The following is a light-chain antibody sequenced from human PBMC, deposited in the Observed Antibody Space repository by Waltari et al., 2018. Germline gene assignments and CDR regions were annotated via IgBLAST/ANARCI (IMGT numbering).Light chain of an antibody. CDR2: EVS. CDR1: SSDVGDYNY. J-gene: IGLJ1*01. Sequence: QSALTQPASVSGSPGQSITISCSGTSSDVGDYNYVSWYQQHPGKAPKLMISEVSNRPSGVSDRFSGSKSGNTASLTISGLQAEDEADYYCSSYSRTTFYVFGTGTQVTVL. V-gene: IGLV2-14*01. CDR3: SSYSRTTFYV.